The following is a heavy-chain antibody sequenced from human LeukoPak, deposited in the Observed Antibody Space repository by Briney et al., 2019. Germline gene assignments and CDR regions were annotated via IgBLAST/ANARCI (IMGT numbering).Heavy chain of an antibody. D-gene: IGHD4-17*01. V-gene: IGHV4-59*01. CDR3: ARDYKRHDYGDGLNWFDP. CDR2: IYYTGSS. Sequence: SETLSLTCTVSGGSINTYYWSWIRQPPGKGLEWLGHIYYTGSSNYNPSLKSRVTISVDTSKNQFSLKLSSVTAADTAVYYCARDYKRHDYGDGLNWFDPWGQGTLVTVSS. J-gene: IGHJ5*02. CDR1: GGSINTYY.